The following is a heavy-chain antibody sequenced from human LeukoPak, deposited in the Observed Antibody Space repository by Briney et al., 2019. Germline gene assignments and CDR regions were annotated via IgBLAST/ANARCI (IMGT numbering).Heavy chain of an antibody. CDR2: VYRGGNT. CDR3: ARDRPEGDSHYYYGMDV. J-gene: IGHJ6*02. V-gene: IGHV3-66*01. D-gene: IGHD3-16*01. CDR1: GFTVSSNY. Sequence: GGSLRLSCAASGFTVSSNYMSWVRQATGKGLEWVSTVYRGGNTYYADSVKGRVTISRDNSKNTLYLQMNSLRAEDTAVYYCARDRPEGDSHYYYGMDVWGQGTTVTVSS.